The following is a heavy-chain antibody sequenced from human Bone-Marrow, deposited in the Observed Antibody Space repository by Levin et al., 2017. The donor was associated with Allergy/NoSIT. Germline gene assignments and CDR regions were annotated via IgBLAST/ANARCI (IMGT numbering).Heavy chain of an antibody. J-gene: IGHJ6*02. CDR2: FNSAGSST. CDR1: GFTFSSYW. V-gene: IGHV3-74*01. Sequence: GGSLRLSCAASGFTFSSYWMHWVRQAPGKGLVWVSHFNSAGSSTTYADSVKGRFTVSSDNAKNTLYLQMTSLRAEDTAIYYCARDKSYGMDVWGQGTTVTVSS. CDR3: ARDKSYGMDV.